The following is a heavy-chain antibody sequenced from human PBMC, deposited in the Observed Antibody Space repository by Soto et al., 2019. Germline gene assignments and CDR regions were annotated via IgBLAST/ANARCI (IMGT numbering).Heavy chain of an antibody. CDR2: ISGSGGGT. D-gene: IGHD2-15*01. J-gene: IGHJ4*02. CDR3: AKDAHCSGGSCYPYYFDY. V-gene: IGHV3-23*01. Sequence: GGSLRLSCAASGFTFSSYAMNWVRQAPGKGLEWASTISGSGGGTYYADSVKGRFTISRDNSKNTLYLQLNSLRAEDTAVYYCAKDAHCSGGSCYPYYFDYWGQRTLVTVSS. CDR1: GFTFSSYA.